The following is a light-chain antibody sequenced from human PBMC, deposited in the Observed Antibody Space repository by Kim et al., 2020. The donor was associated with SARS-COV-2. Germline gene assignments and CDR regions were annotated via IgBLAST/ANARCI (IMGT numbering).Light chain of an antibody. J-gene: IGLJ1*01. CDR3: SSYAGTNNFYV. Sequence: QSVTISCTGTSSDVGGYNFVSWHQQHPGKAPKLIIYDVNKRPSGGPNRFSGSKSGNTASLTVSGLQAEDEADYYCSSYAGTNNFYVFGTGTKVTVL. CDR1: SSDVGGYNF. CDR2: DVN. V-gene: IGLV2-8*01.